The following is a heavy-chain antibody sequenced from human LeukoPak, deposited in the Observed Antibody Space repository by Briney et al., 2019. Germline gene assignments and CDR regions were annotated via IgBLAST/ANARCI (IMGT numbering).Heavy chain of an antibody. J-gene: IGHJ4*02. D-gene: IGHD2-2*02. V-gene: IGHV3-74*01. CDR3: ATKLWLAIPPDS. Sequence: GGSLRLSCAASGFTFNDYAMLWVRQAPGKGLGSVSRINTDGTVTTYADSVKGRFTVSRDNADNTMFLQMNSVRDEDTAVYYWATKLWLAIPPDSWGQGTPVTVSS. CDR2: INTDGTVT. CDR1: GFTFNDYA.